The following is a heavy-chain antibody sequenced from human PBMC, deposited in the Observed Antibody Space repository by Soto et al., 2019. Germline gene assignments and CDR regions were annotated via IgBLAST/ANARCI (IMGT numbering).Heavy chain of an antibody. CDR2: IIPIFGTA. V-gene: IGHV1-69*06. CDR1: GGTFSSYA. D-gene: IGHD3-3*01. J-gene: IGHJ3*02. CDR3: ATSENKDFWSGPNAFNI. Sequence: ASVKVSCXASGGTFSSYAISWVRQAPGQGLEWMGGIIPIFGTANYAQKFQGRVTITADKSPSTAYTELSSLRSEDTAVYYCATSENKDFWSGPNAFNIGGQGTMVTVSS.